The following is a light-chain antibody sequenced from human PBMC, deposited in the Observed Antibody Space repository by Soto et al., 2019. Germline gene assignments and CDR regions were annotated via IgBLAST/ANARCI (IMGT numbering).Light chain of an antibody. CDR1: SSDVGGYNY. CDR2: DVS. V-gene: IGLV2-11*01. Sequence: QSALTQPRSVSGSPGQSVTISCTGTSSDVGGYNYVSWYQQHPGKAPKLMIYDVSKRPSGVPDRFSGSKSGNTASLTISGLQAEDEADYYCWSYAGSPGFGGGTKLTVL. CDR3: WSYAGSPG. J-gene: IGLJ3*02.